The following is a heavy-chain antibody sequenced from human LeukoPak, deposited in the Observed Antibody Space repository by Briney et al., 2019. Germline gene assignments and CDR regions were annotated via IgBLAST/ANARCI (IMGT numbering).Heavy chain of an antibody. V-gene: IGHV1-18*04. CDR3: ARTTDSSSLDY. CDR2: ISPYNGNT. Sequence: GASVKVSCKASGYTFTGYYMHWVRQAPGQGLEWVGWISPYNGNTNYAQKLQGRVTMTTDTSTSTAYMELRSLRSDDTAVYYCARTTDSSSLDYWGQGTLVTVSS. J-gene: IGHJ4*02. CDR1: GYTFTGYY. D-gene: IGHD6-6*01.